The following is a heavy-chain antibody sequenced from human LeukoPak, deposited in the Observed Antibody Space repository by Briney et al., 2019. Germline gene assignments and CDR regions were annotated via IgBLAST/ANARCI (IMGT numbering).Heavy chain of an antibody. Sequence: GGSLRLSCAASGFTFSSYAMTWVRQAPGGGLEWISAISGSTNTPYYADSVKGRFTISRDNSKNTPYLQMISLRADGTAVYYCAKSGEVLRTTYYGMDVWGQGTTVTVSS. CDR1: GFTFSSYA. CDR3: AKSGEVLRTTYYGMDV. CDR2: ISGSTNTP. D-gene: IGHD2/OR15-2a*01. V-gene: IGHV3-23*01. J-gene: IGHJ6*02.